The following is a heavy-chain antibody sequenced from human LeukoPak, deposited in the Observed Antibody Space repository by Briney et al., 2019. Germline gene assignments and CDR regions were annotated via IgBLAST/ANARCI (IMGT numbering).Heavy chain of an antibody. Sequence: GRSLRLSCAASGFTFSTYAIHWVRQAPGKGLEWVAVISYDGSTKHYVDSVKGRFTISRDNSKSTLYLQMNSLRAEDTAVYYCARDGVAAAGNFNFDYWGQGTLATVSS. D-gene: IGHD6-13*01. CDR1: GFTFSTYA. V-gene: IGHV3-30*04. J-gene: IGHJ4*02. CDR2: ISYDGSTK. CDR3: ARDGVAAAGNFNFDY.